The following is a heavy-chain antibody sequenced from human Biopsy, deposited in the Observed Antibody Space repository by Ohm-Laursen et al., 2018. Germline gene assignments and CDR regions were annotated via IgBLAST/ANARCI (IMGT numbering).Heavy chain of an antibody. CDR1: GGTFSNSA. Sequence: SVKVSCKASGGTFSNSAISWVRQAPGQGLEWMVGIITFFRTVNYAQNFQGRLTITADEFTDTAYMELRSLRSEDTAVYYCAPQTPRDPDILTGAYHYDMVVWGQGTTVTVSS. V-gene: IGHV1-69*13. CDR2: IITFFRTV. D-gene: IGHD3-9*01. CDR3: APQTPRDPDILTGAYHYDMVV. J-gene: IGHJ6*02.